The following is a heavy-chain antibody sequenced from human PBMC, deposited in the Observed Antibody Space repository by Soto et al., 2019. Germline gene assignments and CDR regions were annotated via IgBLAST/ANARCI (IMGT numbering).Heavy chain of an antibody. Sequence: GGSLRLSCAASGFSLSRYAMGWVRQAPGKGLEWVSVINSIGGNIHYADSVKGRFTISRDNSKNTLYLQMNSLRVEDTAVYNCATQDFRGTTGTTWGQGAQVTVSS. J-gene: IGHJ4*02. V-gene: IGHV3-23*01. CDR2: INSIGGNI. D-gene: IGHD1-1*01. CDR3: ATQDFRGTTGTT. CDR1: GFSLSRYA.